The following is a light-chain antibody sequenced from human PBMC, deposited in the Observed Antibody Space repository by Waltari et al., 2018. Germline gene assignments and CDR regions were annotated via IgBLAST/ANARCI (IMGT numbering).Light chain of an antibody. J-gene: IGLJ3*02. CDR1: SSDIGGYNY. V-gene: IGLV2-14*01. CDR2: EVS. Sequence: QSALTQPASVSGSPGQSITISCTGTSSDIGGYNYVSWYQHHPGKAPKLIIYEVSNRPSGVSNRLSGAKAGNTASLTISGLQAEDEADYYCSSYTSNSRVFGAGTKLTVL. CDR3: SSYTSNSRV.